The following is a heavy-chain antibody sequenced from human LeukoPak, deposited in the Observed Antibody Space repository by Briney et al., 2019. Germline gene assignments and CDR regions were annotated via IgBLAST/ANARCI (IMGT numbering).Heavy chain of an antibody. V-gene: IGHV3-23*01. J-gene: IGHJ4*02. CDR1: GITLSNYA. D-gene: IGHD6-19*01. CDR3: AKDSPLTTYTSGWSSNSFDY. CDR2: ISGSGGGT. Sequence: GGSLRLSCAVSGITLSNYAMSWVRQAPGKGLEWVAGISGSGGGTHYADSVKGRFTISRDNSKDTLYLQMYSLRAEDTAVYFCAKDSPLTTYTSGWSSNSFDYWGQGTLVAVSS.